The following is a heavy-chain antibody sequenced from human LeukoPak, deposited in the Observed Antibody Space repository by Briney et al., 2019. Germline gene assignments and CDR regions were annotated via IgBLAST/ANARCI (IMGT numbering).Heavy chain of an antibody. Sequence: PSESLSLTCTVSGGSISSYYWSWIRQPPGKGLEWIGYIYYSGSTNYNPSLKSRVTISVDTSKNQFSLKLSSVTAADTAVYYCARDYTGFLGTDVWGQGTTVTVSS. J-gene: IGHJ6*02. CDR3: ARDYTGFLGTDV. CDR2: IYYSGST. V-gene: IGHV4-59*01. CDR1: GGSISSYY. D-gene: IGHD3-3*01.